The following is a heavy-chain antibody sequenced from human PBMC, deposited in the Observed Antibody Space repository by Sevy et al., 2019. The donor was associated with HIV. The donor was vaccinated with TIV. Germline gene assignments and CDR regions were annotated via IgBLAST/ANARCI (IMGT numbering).Heavy chain of an antibody. CDR2: ISGSGGST. CDR3: AKVFAGMVRGVITPRYWDYYYHMDV. CDR1: GFTFSSYA. Sequence: GGSLRLSCAASGFTFSSYAMSWVRQAPGKGLEWVSAISGSGGSTYYADSVKGRFTISRDNSKNTLYLQMNSLRAEDTAVYYCAKVFAGMVRGVITPRYWDYYYHMDVWGKGTTVTVSS. J-gene: IGHJ6*03. V-gene: IGHV3-23*01. D-gene: IGHD3-10*01.